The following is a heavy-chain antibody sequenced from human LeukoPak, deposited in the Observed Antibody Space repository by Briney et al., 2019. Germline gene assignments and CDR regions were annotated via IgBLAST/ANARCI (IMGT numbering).Heavy chain of an antibody. CDR1: GFTFDDYA. CDR2: ISWNSGSI. D-gene: IGHD6-13*01. J-gene: IGHJ4*02. V-gene: IGHV3-9*01. Sequence: SGGSLRLSCAASGFTFDDYAMHWVRQAPGKGLEWVSGISWNSGSIGYADSVKGRFTISRDNAKNSLYLQMNNLRAEDTAVYYCASARLYSSSWYCYFDYWGRGTLVTVSS. CDR3: ASARLYSSSWYCYFDY.